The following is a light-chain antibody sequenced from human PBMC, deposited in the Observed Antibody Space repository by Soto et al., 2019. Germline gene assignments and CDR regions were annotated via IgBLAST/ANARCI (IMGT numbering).Light chain of an antibody. CDR2: GVS. Sequence: ENVLTQSPGTLSVSPGERATLSCRASQSVTNRFFAWYQQKPGQAPRLLIYGVSSRATGIPDRFSGSGSGTDFTLTISRLEPEDLVVYYCQQYSTLPHTFGQGTKLEV. CDR1: QSVTNRF. V-gene: IGKV3-20*01. J-gene: IGKJ2*01. CDR3: QQYSTLPHT.